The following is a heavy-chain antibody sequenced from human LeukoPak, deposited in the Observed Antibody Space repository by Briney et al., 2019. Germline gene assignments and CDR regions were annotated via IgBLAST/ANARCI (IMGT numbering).Heavy chain of an antibody. CDR3: ARFEAYYYDSSGYWPSLCDY. Sequence: GESLKISCKGSGYSFTSYWIGWVRQMPGKGLEWMGIIYPGDSDTRYSPSFQGQVTISADKSISTAYLQWSSLKASDTAMYYCARFEAYYYDSSGYWPSLCDYWGQGTLVTVSS. J-gene: IGHJ4*02. V-gene: IGHV5-51*01. CDR1: GYSFTSYW. D-gene: IGHD3-22*01. CDR2: IYPGDSDT.